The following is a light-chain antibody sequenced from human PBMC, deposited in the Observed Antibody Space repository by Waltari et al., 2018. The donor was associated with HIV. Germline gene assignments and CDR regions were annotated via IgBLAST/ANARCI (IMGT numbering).Light chain of an antibody. V-gene: IGLV2-14*01. CDR3: SSYTTNAAYV. Sequence: QSALTPPASVSGSPGQSFTLSCTGTSIDIGGFTYVSWYQHHPGKAPKLIIYDVTTRPAGAFIRFSGSKSGNTASLTISGLQADDECDYYCSSYTTNAAYVFGTGTRVTVL. CDR2: DVT. CDR1: SIDIGGFTY. J-gene: IGLJ1*01.